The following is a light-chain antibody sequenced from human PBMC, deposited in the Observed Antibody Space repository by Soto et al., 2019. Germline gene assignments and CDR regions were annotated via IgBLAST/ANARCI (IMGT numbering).Light chain of an antibody. CDR1: QAIRHD. CDR3: QHYNSYSEA. Sequence: IQMSQSPSSLSASVGDTFTITCRASQAIRHDLAWYQQRLGTAPKLLIFAASTLRSGVPSRFSGSGSGTEFTLTISSLQPDDFATYYCQHYNSYSEAFGQGTKVDI. J-gene: IGKJ1*01. CDR2: AAS. V-gene: IGKV1-17*01.